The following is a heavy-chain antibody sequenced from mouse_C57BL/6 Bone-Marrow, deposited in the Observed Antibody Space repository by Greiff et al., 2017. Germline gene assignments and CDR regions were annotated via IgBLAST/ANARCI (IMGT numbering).Heavy chain of an antibody. CDR1: GFTFSSYG. V-gene: IGHV5-6*02. CDR3: ARRGTTVVERAMDY. Sequence: EVMLVESGGDLVKPGGSLKLSCAASGFTFSSYGMSWVRQTPDKRLEWVATISSGGSYTYYPDSVKGRFTISRENAKNNLYLQMSSLKSEDTAMYYWARRGTTVVERAMDYWGQGTSVTVSS. J-gene: IGHJ4*01. D-gene: IGHD1-1*01. CDR2: ISSGGSYT.